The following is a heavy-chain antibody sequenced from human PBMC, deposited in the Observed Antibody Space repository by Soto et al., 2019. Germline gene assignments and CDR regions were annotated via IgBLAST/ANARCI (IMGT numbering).Heavy chain of an antibody. CDR3: AGGSFWHSGMDV. V-gene: IGHV1-69*10. Sequence: ASVKVSCKTSGDNFKKNVFTWVRQAPGQGLEWMGGTIPALGKTHYIEKFQGRVTITEAVATRTVYMEVRDLTPEDAAIYYCAGGSFWHSGMDVWGQGTTVTVSS. CDR1: GDNFKKNV. CDR2: TIPALGKT. J-gene: IGHJ6*01. D-gene: IGHD2-15*01.